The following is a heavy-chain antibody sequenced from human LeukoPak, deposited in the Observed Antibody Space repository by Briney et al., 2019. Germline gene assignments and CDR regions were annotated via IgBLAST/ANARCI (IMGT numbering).Heavy chain of an antibody. Sequence: PGGSLRLSCAASGFTFSSYWMSWVRQAPGKGLEWVANIKQDGSKKYYVDSVKGRFTISRDNAKNSLYLQMNSLRAEDTAVCYCARDSSGYYYPDAFDIWGQGTMVTVSS. D-gene: IGHD3-22*01. J-gene: IGHJ3*02. CDR3: ARDSSGYYYPDAFDI. V-gene: IGHV3-7*04. CDR1: GFTFSSYW. CDR2: IKQDGSKK.